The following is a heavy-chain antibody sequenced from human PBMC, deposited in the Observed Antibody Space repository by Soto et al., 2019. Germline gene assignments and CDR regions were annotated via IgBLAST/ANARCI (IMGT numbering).Heavy chain of an antibody. Sequence: LQLQESGSGLVKPSQTLSLTCAVSGGSITRGAYSWSWSRQPPGKGLEWIGYIYHIGSTYYNPPIKSRVAISVDRSENQFSLKLSLVTTSDSVVNYFASVQQRVRSSWGQRTQVTVSA. D-gene: IGHD1-26*01. V-gene: IGHV4-30-2*01. CDR3: ASVQQRVRSS. CDR1: GGSITRGAYS. CDR2: IYHIGST. J-gene: IGHJ5*02.